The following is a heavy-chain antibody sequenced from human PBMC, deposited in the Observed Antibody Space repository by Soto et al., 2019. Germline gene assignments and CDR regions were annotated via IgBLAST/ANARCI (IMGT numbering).Heavy chain of an antibody. Sequence: QVQLQESGPGLVKPSQTLSLTCTVSGDSIASGPYYWTWIRQHPGKGLEWMGNIFYTGSTYYNPSLQSRVSISVDTSKNQFSLRLTSVTAADTAIYYCARDRVRRDNKPYGMDVWGQGTTVTVSS. CDR1: GDSIASGPYY. CDR2: IFYTGST. J-gene: IGHJ6*02. D-gene: IGHD2-21*01. CDR3: ARDRVRRDNKPYGMDV. V-gene: IGHV4-31*03.